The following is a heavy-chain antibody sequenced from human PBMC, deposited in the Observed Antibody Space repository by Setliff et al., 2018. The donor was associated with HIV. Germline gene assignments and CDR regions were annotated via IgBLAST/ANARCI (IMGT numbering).Heavy chain of an antibody. V-gene: IGHV4-34*01. CDR1: SESFSGYY. CDR3: ARGRYSGNYRFDF. D-gene: IGHD1-26*01. CDR2: IDHGGST. J-gene: IGHJ4*02. Sequence: LSLTCAVYSESFSGYYWTWIRQPPGKGPEWIGEIDHGGSTNFNPSLKSRVTISIDTSKNQFSLKMRSVTAADTAVYYCARGRYSGNYRFDFWGRGNMVTVSS.